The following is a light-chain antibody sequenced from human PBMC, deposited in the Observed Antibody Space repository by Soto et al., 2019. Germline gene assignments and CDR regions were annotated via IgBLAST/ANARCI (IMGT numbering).Light chain of an antibody. Sequence: QSALTQPASVSGSPGQSITISCTGSSSDVGGYNLVSWYQHHPGGAPKLIIYEGNERPSGVSNRFSGSKSGNTASLTISGLQAEDEADYYCSTDAGAVAFGGGTKLTVL. CDR1: SSDVGGYNL. J-gene: IGLJ2*01. CDR2: EGN. CDR3: STDAGAVA. V-gene: IGLV2-23*01.